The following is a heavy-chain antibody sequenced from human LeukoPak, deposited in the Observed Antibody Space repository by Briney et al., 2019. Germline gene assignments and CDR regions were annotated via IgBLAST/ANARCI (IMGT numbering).Heavy chain of an antibody. CDR1: GFTFSSYA. Sequence: GGSLRLSCAASGFTFSSYAMSWVRQAPGKGPEWVSSISSSSSYIYYADSVKGRFTISRDNAKHSLYLQMNSLRAEDTAVYYCASSAPSDIWGRGTMVTVSS. V-gene: IGHV3-21*01. CDR2: ISSSSSYI. CDR3: ASSAPSDI. J-gene: IGHJ3*02.